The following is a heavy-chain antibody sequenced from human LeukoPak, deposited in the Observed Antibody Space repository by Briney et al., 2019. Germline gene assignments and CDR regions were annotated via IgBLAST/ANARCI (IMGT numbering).Heavy chain of an antibody. J-gene: IGHJ4*02. V-gene: IGHV3-43*01. CDR1: GFTFDDYT. D-gene: IGHD6-19*01. Sequence: GGSLRLSCAASGFTFDDYTMHWVRQAPGKGLEWVSLISWDGGSTYYADSVKGRFTISRDNSRNSLYLQMNSLRTEDTALYYCAKDKNSQQWLVLGYWGQGTLVTVSS. CDR3: AKDKNSQQWLVLGY. CDR2: ISWDGGST.